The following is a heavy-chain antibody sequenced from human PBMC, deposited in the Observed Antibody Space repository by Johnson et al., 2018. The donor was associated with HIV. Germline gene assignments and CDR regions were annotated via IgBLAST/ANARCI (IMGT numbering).Heavy chain of an antibody. J-gene: IGHJ3*02. Sequence: VLLVESGGGLVQPGGSLRLSCAASGFTISGFYMSWVRQAPGKVPEWLSVVSSGGTSYYADSVRGRFTVSRDNSKNTLYLQMSSLRAEDTAVYFCARVGVSGYDLAAFDIWGQGTMVTVSA. V-gene: IGHV3-66*02. CDR2: VSSGGTS. CDR1: GFTISGFY. CDR3: ARVGVSGYDLAAFDI. D-gene: IGHD5-12*01.